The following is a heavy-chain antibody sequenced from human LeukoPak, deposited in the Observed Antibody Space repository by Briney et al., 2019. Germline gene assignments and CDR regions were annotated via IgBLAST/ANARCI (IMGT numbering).Heavy chain of an antibody. V-gene: IGHV3-30*09. J-gene: IGHJ5*02. D-gene: IGHD2-8*01. CDR1: GFTFTNYA. CDR3: VRVSGFCTNGVCPSFDP. CDR2: VSYDGTDT. Sequence: GGSLRLSCAASGFTFTNYAMNWVCQAPGKGLEWVATVSYDGTDTSYADSVKGRFAIFRDNSKNTLYLQMNSLRTEDTAVYYCVRVSGFCTNGVCPSFDPWGQGTLVTVSS.